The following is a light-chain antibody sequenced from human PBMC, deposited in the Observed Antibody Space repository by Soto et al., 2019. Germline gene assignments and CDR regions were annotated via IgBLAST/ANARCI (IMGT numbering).Light chain of an antibody. Sequence: QSVLTQPRSVSGSSGQSVTISCTGTSSDVGTYNFVSWYQQHPGKAPKFMIYDVTKRPSGVPDRFSGSKSGNTASLTISGLQAEDEADYYCCSYVGSYTSYVFGTGTKLTVL. CDR1: SSDVGTYNF. J-gene: IGLJ1*01. CDR3: CSYVGSYTSYV. V-gene: IGLV2-11*01. CDR2: DVT.